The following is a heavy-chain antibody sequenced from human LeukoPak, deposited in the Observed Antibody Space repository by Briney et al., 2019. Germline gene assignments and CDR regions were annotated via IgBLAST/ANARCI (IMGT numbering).Heavy chain of an antibody. CDR3: ARDEGDAFDI. Sequence: GGSLRLSCAASGFTFSSYAMYWVRQAPGKGLEWVSYISSIRTNTIYYADSVKGRFTISRDNAKSSLYLQMNGLRAEDTAVYYCARDEGDAFDIWGQGTMVTVSS. CDR1: GFTFSSYA. CDR2: ISSIRTNTI. J-gene: IGHJ3*02. V-gene: IGHV3-48*01.